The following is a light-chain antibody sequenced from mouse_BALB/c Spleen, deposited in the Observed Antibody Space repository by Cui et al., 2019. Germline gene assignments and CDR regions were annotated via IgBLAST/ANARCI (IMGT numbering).Light chain of an antibody. CDR1: QNVGTN. J-gene: IGKJ2*01. Sequence: DIVMTQTQKFMSTSVGDRVSATCNARQNVGTNVAWYQQKPGQSPKALIYSASYRYSGVPDRFTGSGSGTDFTLTISNVQSEDLAGYFCKQYNSYPYTFGGGTKLEIK. V-gene: IGKV6-15*01. CDR2: SAS. CDR3: KQYNSYPYT.